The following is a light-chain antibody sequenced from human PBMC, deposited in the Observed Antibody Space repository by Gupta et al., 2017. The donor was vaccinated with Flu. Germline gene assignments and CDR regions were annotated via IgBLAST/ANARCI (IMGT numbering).Light chain of an antibody. J-gene: IGLJ1*01. CDR1: SSDVGNYNL. Sequence: SSLTQPASVSGSPGQSIIIFCTGTSSDVGNYNLVSWYQQHPGKAPKLVIYDVTKRPSGISNHFSGSKSGNTASLTISGLQVEDEADYYCSSYAGSSTHVFGTGTKVTVL. V-gene: IGLV2-23*02. CDR3: SSYAGSSTHV. CDR2: DVT.